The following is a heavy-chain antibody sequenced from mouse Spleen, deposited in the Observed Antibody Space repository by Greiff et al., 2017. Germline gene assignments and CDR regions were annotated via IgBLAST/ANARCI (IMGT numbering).Heavy chain of an antibody. J-gene: IGHJ2*01. V-gene: IGHV1-82*01. CDR2: IYPGDGDT. CDR1: GYTFSSSG. Sequence: QVQLKQSGPELVKPGASVKISCKASGYTFSSSGMNWVKQRPGKGLEWIGRIYPGDGDTNYNGKFKGKATLTADKPSSTAYMQLSSLTSEDSTVYFCANQTGNFDYWGQGTTLTVSS. CDR3: ANQTGNFDY.